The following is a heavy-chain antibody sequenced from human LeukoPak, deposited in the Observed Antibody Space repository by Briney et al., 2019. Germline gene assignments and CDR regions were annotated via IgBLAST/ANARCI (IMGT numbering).Heavy chain of an antibody. D-gene: IGHD3-22*01. CDR3: ARDSPYYYDSSGYYGFNYLDP. Sequence: SQTLSLTCTVSGGPITSGDYYWNWVRQPPGKGLEWIGYVNHSGRTYYNPSLESRVTISVDTSKNQFSLKLYSMTAADTAVYYCARDSPYYYDSSGYYGFNYLDPWGQGTLVTVSS. CDR1: GGPITSGDYY. CDR2: VNHSGRT. J-gene: IGHJ5*02. V-gene: IGHV4-30-4*01.